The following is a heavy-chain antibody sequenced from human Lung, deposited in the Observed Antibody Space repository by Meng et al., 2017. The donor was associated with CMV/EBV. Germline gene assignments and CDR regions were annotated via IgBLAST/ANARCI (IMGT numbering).Heavy chain of an antibody. D-gene: IGHD6-19*01. CDR2: IYHSGST. V-gene: IGHV4-4*02. J-gene: IGHJ4*02. Sequence: SGDGLVRLWGTRASTYAVSGGSISRSNWWSWVRQPPGKGLEWIGEIYHSGSTNYNPSLKSRVTISVDKSKNQFSLKLSSVTAADTAVYYCASFPPPGKQWLVTDYWGQGTLVTVSS. CDR3: ASFPPPGKQWLVTDY. CDR1: GGSISRSNW.